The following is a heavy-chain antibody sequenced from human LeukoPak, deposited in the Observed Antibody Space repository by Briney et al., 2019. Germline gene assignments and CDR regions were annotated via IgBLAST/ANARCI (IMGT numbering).Heavy chain of an antibody. D-gene: IGHD3-22*01. CDR1: GFTFSSYS. J-gene: IGHJ4*02. CDR2: ISSSSSYI. V-gene: IGHV3-21*04. Sequence: GGSLRLSCAASGFTFSSYSMNWVRQAPGKGLEWVSSISSSSSYIYYADSMKGRFTISRDNAENSLYLQMNSLRAEDTAVYYCARGGSMIVDAAFDYWGQGTLVTVSS. CDR3: ARGGSMIVDAAFDY.